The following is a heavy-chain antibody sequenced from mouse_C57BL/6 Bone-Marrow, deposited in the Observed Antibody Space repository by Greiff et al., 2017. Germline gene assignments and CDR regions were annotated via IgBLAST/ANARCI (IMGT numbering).Heavy chain of an antibody. J-gene: IGHJ4*01. CDR2: IYPRSGNT. D-gene: IGHD2-1*01. Sequence: QVQLQQSGAELARPGASVKLSCKASGYTFTSYGISWVKQRTGQGLEWIGEIYPRSGNTYYNEKFKGKATLTADKSSSPAYMELRSLTSEDSAVYFCARNYYGNRYAMDYWGQGTSVTVSS. CDR1: GYTFTSYG. CDR3: ARNYYGNRYAMDY. V-gene: IGHV1-81*01.